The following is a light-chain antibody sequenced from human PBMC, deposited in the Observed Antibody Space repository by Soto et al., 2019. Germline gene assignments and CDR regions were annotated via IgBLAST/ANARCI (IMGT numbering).Light chain of an antibody. CDR1: SSDVGGYNY. CDR2: DVT. V-gene: IGLV2-11*01. CDR3: CSYAATSLNV. Sequence: QAVVTQPRSVSGSPGQSVTISCTGTSSDVGGYNYVSWFQQHPGEAPKLMIYDVTKRPSGVPDRFSGSKSGNTASLTISGLQAEDEADYYCCSYAATSLNVFGTGTKLTVL. J-gene: IGLJ1*01.